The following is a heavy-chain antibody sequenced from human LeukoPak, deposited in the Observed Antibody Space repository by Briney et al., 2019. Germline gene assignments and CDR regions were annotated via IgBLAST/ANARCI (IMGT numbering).Heavy chain of an antibody. Sequence: PSETVSLTCTVSGGPISNYYWNWIRQPPGKGVEYIGRIYNSVNTHNNPSLQSRVTISVDPSNNQFSLRLSSVTAADTAVYYFARTGTTYYYNDHVFDIWRQGTLVTVSS. CDR3: ARTGTTYYYNDHVFDI. D-gene: IGHD3-10*01. CDR1: GGPISNYY. V-gene: IGHV4-4*07. J-gene: IGHJ3*02. CDR2: IYNSVNT.